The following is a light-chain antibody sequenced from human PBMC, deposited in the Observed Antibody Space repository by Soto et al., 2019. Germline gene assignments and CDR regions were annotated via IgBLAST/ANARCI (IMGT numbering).Light chain of an antibody. V-gene: IGKV3-20*01. CDR1: QSVRSSY. CDR3: QQYGTSPRFT. CDR2: GAS. Sequence: ESVLTQSPGTLSLSPGERATLSCRASQSVRSSYLAWYQHKPGQAPRLLIYGASSRATGVPDRFSGSGSGTDFTLTISRLEPEDFAVYYCQQYGTSPRFTFGPGTKVDIK. J-gene: IGKJ3*01.